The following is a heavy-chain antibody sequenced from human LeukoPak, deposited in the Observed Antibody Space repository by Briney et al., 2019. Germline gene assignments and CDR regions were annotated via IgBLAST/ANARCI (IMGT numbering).Heavy chain of an antibody. D-gene: IGHD5-18*01. CDR3: ARAPFQIQLWFEDY. V-gene: IGHV1-2*02. Sequence: ASVKVSCKASGYTFTGYYMHWVRQAPGQGLEWMGWINPYSGGTNYAQKFQGRVTMTRDTSISTAYMELSRLRSDDTAVYYCARAPFQIQLWFEDYWGQGTLVTVSS. J-gene: IGHJ4*02. CDR1: GYTFTGYY. CDR2: INPYSGGT.